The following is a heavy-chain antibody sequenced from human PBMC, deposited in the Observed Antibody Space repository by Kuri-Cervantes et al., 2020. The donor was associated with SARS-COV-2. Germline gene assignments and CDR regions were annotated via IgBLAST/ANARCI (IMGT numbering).Heavy chain of an antibody. D-gene: IGHD6-6*01. CDR3: ARVTEQLVRGWFDY. CDR1: GGSFSGYY. Sequence: ESLKISCAVYGGSFSGYYWSWIRQPPGKGLEWIGEINHSGSINYNPSLNSRVTISVDTSKNQFSLKLSSVTAADPAVYYCARVTEQLVRGWFDYWGQGTLVTVSS. J-gene: IGHJ4*02. CDR2: INHSGSI. V-gene: IGHV4-34*01.